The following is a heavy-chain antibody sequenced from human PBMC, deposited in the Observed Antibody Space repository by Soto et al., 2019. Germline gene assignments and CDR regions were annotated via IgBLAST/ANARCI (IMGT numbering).Heavy chain of an antibody. V-gene: IGHV3-7*01. CDR1: GFTFSSYW. CDR2: IKQDGSEK. CDR3: AREKSPPLFPCSRRSGGTCTQ. J-gene: IGHJ3*01. D-gene: IGHD2-15*01. Sequence: PGGSLRLSCAASGFTFSSYWMSWVRQAPGKGLEWVANIKQDGSEKYYVDSVKGRFTISRNNDKNSQYLQMNSLRAEDTAAYYCAREKSPPLFPCSRRSGGTCTQWGQGTMVTVSS.